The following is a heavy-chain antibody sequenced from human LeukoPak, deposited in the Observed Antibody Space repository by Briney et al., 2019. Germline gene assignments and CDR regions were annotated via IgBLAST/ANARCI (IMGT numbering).Heavy chain of an antibody. D-gene: IGHD4-17*01. Sequence: ASVKVSCKASGYTFTGYYMHWVRQAPGQGLEWMGIINPSGGSTSYAQKFQGRVTMTRDMSTSTVYMELSSLRSEDTAVYYCARESDYPFRYYYYMDVWGKGTTVTVSS. CDR1: GYTFTGYY. V-gene: IGHV1-46*01. J-gene: IGHJ6*03. CDR2: INPSGGST. CDR3: ARESDYPFRYYYYMDV.